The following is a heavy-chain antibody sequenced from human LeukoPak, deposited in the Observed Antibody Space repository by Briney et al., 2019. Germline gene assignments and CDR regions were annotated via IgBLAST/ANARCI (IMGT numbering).Heavy chain of an antibody. Sequence: PSETLSLTCTVSGGSISSGDDYWSWIRQRPGKGLEWIGYIYYSGSTYYNPSLKSRVTISIDTSKNQFSLKLSSVTAADTAVYYCARSVAVVTRMAWFDPWGQGTLVTVSS. CDR1: GGSISSGDDY. V-gene: IGHV4-30-4*08. CDR3: ARSVAVVTRMAWFDP. J-gene: IGHJ5*02. D-gene: IGHD2-21*02. CDR2: IYYSGST.